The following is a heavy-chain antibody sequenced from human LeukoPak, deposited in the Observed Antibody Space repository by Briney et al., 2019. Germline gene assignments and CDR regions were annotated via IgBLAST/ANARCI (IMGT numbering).Heavy chain of an antibody. CDR3: ARGYYDSSGYYYYALDI. CDR1: GGTFSSYA. D-gene: IGHD3-22*01. J-gene: IGHJ3*02. CDR2: IIPIFGTA. Sequence: SVKVSCKASGGTFSSYAISWVRQAPGQGLEWMGGIIPIFGTANYAQKFQGRVTITTDESTSTAYMELSSLRSEDTAVYYCARGYYDSSGYYYYALDIWGQGTMVTVSS. V-gene: IGHV1-69*05.